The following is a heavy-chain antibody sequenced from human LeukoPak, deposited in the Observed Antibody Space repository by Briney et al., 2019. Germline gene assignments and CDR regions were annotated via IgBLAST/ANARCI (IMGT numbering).Heavy chain of an antibody. CDR1: GGSISSGSYY. CDR3: ARSLGNGLIDY. D-gene: IGHD2-8*01. Sequence: PSETLSLTCTVSGGSISSGSYYWVWIRQPPGKGLEWIGSMYSSGSTYYNPSLKSRVTISVDTSKNQLSVKLSSVIAADTAVYYCARSLGNGLIDYWGQGTLVTVSS. CDR2: MYSSGST. J-gene: IGHJ4*02. V-gene: IGHV4-39*01.